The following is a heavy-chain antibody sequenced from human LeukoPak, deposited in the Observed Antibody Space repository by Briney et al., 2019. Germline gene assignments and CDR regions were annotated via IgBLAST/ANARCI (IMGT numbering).Heavy chain of an antibody. D-gene: IGHD3-10*01. CDR2: IYHSGST. V-gene: IGHV4-39*07. Sequence: SETLSLTCTVSGGSISSSSYYWGWIRQPPGKGLEWIGSIYHSGSTYYNPSLKSRVTISVDTSKNKFSLKLSSVTAADTAVYYCARRRFGPGWFDPWGQGTLVTVSS. J-gene: IGHJ5*02. CDR3: ARRRFGPGWFDP. CDR1: GGSISSSSYY.